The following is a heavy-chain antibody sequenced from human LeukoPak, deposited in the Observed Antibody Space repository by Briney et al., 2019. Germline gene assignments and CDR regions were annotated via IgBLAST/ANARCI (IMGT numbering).Heavy chain of an antibody. D-gene: IGHD6-19*01. CDR1: GFTFSSYG. CDR3: ASNLTVAGTYYYYGMDV. Sequence: GGSLRLSCAASGFTFSSYGMHWVRQAPGKGLEWVAVISYDGSNKYYADSVKGRFTISRDNSKNTLYLQMNSLRAEDTAVYYCASNLTVAGTYYYYGMDVWGQGTTVTVSS. J-gene: IGHJ6*02. CDR2: ISYDGSNK. V-gene: IGHV3-30*03.